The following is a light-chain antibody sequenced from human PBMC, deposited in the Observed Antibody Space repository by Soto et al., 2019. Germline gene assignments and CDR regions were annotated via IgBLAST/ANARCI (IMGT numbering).Light chain of an antibody. V-gene: IGLV1-40*01. CDR3: QSYDSSLSGRGYV. J-gene: IGLJ1*01. Sequence: QSVLTQPPSVSGAPGQRVTISCTGSSSNIGAGYDVHWYQHLPGTAPKLLIYGSSNRPSGVPDRFSGSKSGTSASLAITGLQAEDEADYYCQSYDSSLSGRGYVFGTGTQLTVL. CDR2: GSS. CDR1: SSNIGAGYD.